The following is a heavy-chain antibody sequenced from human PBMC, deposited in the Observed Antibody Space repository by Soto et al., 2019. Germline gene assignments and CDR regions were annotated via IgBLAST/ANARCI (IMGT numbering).Heavy chain of an antibody. CDR3: ARIAAAEGYFDY. CDR2: ISYDGSNK. J-gene: IGHJ4*02. CDR1: GFTFSSYA. V-gene: IGHV3-30-3*01. D-gene: IGHD6-13*01. Sequence: PRRSLRLSCAASGFTFSSYAMHWVRQAPGKGLEWVAVISYDGSNKYYADSVKGRFTISRDNSKNTLYLQMNRLRAEDTAVYYCARIAAAEGYFDYWGQGPLVTVSS.